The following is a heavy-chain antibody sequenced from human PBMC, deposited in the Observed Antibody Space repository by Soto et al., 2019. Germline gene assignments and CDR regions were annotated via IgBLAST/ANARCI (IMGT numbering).Heavy chain of an antibody. V-gene: IGHV3-11*06. CDR3: ARSAYGDYDVGYYYYSYRMDV. J-gene: IGHJ6*02. CDR2: ISSSSSYT. Sequence: QVQLVESGGGLVKPGGSLRLSCAASGFTFSDYYMSWIRQAPGKGLEGVSDISSSSSYTNYADSVKGRFTISRDNAKNSLYPQMKGLRAEDTAVYYCARSAYGDYDVGYYYYSYRMDVWGQGTTVTVSS. D-gene: IGHD4-17*01. CDR1: GFTFSDYY.